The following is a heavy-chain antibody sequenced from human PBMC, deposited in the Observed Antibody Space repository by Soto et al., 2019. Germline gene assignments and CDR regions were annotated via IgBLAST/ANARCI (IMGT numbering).Heavy chain of an antibody. CDR2: ISAYNGNT. CDR3: ARDRQAYIAAADSDY. V-gene: IGHV1-18*04. Sequence: QVQLVQSGAEVKKPGASVKVSCKASGYTFTSYGISWVRQAPGQGLEWMGWISAYNGNTNYAQKLQGRVTMTTDTSTSTAYMELRSLRSDDTTVYYCARDRQAYIAAADSDYWGQGTLVTVSS. D-gene: IGHD6-13*01. J-gene: IGHJ4*02. CDR1: GYTFTSYG.